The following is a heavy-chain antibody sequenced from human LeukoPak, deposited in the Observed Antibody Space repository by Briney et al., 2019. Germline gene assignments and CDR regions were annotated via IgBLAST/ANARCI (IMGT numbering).Heavy chain of an antibody. CDR3: TRASPGTGYYALASDF. J-gene: IGHJ4*02. D-gene: IGHD3-10*01. V-gene: IGHV3-21*03. Sequence: GGSLRLSCAASGFTFSSYSMNWVRQAPGKGLEWVSSISSSSSYIYYADSVKGRFTISRDNAKNSLYLQMNSLKIEDTAVYYCTRASPGTGYYALASDFWGQGSLVTVSS. CDR1: GFTFSSYS. CDR2: ISSSSSYI.